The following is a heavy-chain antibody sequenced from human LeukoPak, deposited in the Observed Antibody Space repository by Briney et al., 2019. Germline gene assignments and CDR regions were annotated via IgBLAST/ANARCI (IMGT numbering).Heavy chain of an antibody. V-gene: IGHV4-34*01. CDR1: GGSFGANY. J-gene: IGHJ5*02. Sequence: PSETLSLTCVVDGGSFGANYWSWIRQPPRKGVGWVGGINLSGSTNYNPSLKSRVTISVDTSKSQFSLKVSSVTAADTAVYYCARGRSGYSSSRNLNWFDPWGQGTLVTVSS. D-gene: IGHD6-13*01. CDR2: INLSGST. CDR3: ARGRSGYSSSRNLNWFDP.